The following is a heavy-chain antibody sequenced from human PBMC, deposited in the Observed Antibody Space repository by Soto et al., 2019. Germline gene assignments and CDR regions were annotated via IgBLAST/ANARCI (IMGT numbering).Heavy chain of an antibody. Sequence: PVGSLRLSCAASGFTFSSYGMHWVRQAPGKGLEWVAVISYDGSNKYYADSVKGRFTISRDNSKNTLYLQMNSLRAEDTAVYYCAKDGTTRERWLQPVFYFDYWGQGTLVTVSS. CDR3: AKDGTTRERWLQPVFYFDY. CDR2: ISYDGSNK. D-gene: IGHD5-12*01. V-gene: IGHV3-30*18. J-gene: IGHJ4*02. CDR1: GFTFSSYG.